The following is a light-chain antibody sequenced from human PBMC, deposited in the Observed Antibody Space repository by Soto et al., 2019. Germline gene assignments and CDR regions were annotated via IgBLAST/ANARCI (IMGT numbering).Light chain of an antibody. J-gene: IGLJ2*01. CDR3: SSYTSSLPVV. CDR1: SSDVGGYDY. CDR2: DVS. Sequence: QSVLTQPASVSGSPGQSITISCTGTSSDVGGYDYVSWYQHHPGTAPKLMIYDVSNRPSGISNRFSGSKSGNTASLTISGLQAEAEGDYYCSSYTSSLPVVFGGGTKLTVL. V-gene: IGLV2-14*03.